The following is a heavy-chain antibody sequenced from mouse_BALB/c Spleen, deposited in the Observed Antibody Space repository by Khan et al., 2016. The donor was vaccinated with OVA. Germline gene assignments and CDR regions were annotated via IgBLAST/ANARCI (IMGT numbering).Heavy chain of an antibody. CDR1: GYTFTDYA. J-gene: IGHJ3*01. V-gene: IGHV1S137*01. CDR2: ISTYSGNS. D-gene: IGHD2-3*01. CDR3: ARGDGSCVGCAY. Sequence: QVRLQQSGPELVRPGVSVQISCKCFGYTFTDYAMHWVKQSLDKSREWMGVISTYSGNSNYNQKFKCSPTMTVDKSFCSAYMVLARLTSEASAFYYCARGDGSCVGCAYWGEGTLVTGSA.